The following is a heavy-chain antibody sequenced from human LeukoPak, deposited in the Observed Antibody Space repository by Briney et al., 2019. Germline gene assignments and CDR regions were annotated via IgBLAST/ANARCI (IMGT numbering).Heavy chain of an antibody. V-gene: IGHV4-39*01. CDR2: LYSGGLT. D-gene: IGHD6-19*01. J-gene: IGHJ3*02. CDR3: ASGGYSSGWYGSFDI. Sequence: SETLSLTCTVSGASISSSDYYWGWIRQPPGKGLEWIGSLYSGGLTYYNPSLKSRVTISVDTSKNKFSLKVTSVTAADTAVYSCASGGYSSGWYGSFDIWGQWTVVTVSS. CDR1: GASISSSDYY.